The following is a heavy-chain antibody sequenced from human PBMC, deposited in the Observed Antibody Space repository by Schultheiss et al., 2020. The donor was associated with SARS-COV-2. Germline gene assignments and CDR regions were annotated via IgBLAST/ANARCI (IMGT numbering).Heavy chain of an antibody. J-gene: IGHJ4*02. Sequence: GGSLRLSCAASGFTFDDYAMHWVRQAPGKGLEWVSAISGSGGSTYYADSVKGRFTISRDNSKNTLYLQMNSLRAEDTAVYYCAKDEYYDSSGIIGYWGQGTLVTVSS. D-gene: IGHD3-22*01. CDR3: AKDEYYDSSGIIGY. V-gene: IGHV3-23*01. CDR2: ISGSGGST. CDR1: GFTFDDYA.